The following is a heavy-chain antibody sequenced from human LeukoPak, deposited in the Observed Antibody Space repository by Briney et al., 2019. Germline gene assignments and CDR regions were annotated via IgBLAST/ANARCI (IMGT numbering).Heavy chain of an antibody. D-gene: IGHD3-10*01. CDR2: ISYDGSNK. CDR1: GFTFSSYA. Sequence: GSLRLSCAASGFTFSSYALHWVRQAPGKGLEWVALISYDGSNKHYADSVKGRFTTSRDNSKNTLYLEMNSLRSDDTAVYYCARAQFGGWFDPWGQGTLVTVSS. V-gene: IGHV3-30-3*01. J-gene: IGHJ5*02. CDR3: ARAQFGGWFDP.